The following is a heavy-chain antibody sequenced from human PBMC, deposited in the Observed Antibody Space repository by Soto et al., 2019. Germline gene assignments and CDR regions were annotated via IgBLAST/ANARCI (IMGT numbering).Heavy chain of an antibody. CDR1: GFTFSSYA. D-gene: IGHD2-2*01. Sequence: GGSLRLSCAASGFTFSSYAMSWVRQAPGKGLEWVSAISGSGGSTYYADSVKGRFTISRDNSKNTLYLQMNSLRAEDTAVYYCAKADIVVVPAAADYWGQGTLVTVPQ. CDR2: ISGSGGST. J-gene: IGHJ4*02. CDR3: AKADIVVVPAAADY. V-gene: IGHV3-23*01.